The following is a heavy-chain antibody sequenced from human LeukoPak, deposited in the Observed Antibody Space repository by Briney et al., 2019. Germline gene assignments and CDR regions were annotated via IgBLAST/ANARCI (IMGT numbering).Heavy chain of an antibody. Sequence: SETLSLTCTVSDYSIRNNYYWGWIRQPPGKGLEWIGGVHHSGSTYYNPSLKSRVTMSVDTPKNQFSLKLSSVTAADTAVYYCARVGPYYYDSSGFPYFDYWGQGTLVTVSS. CDR2: VHHSGST. D-gene: IGHD3-22*01. J-gene: IGHJ4*02. CDR3: ARVGPYYYDSSGFPYFDY. CDR1: DYSIRNNYY. V-gene: IGHV4-38-2*02.